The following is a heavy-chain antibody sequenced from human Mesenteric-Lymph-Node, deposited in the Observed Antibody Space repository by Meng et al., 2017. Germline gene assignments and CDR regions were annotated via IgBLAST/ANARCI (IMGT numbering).Heavy chain of an antibody. J-gene: IGHJ4*02. CDR1: GYPFSSYG. CDR2: ISTYNDNP. V-gene: IGHV1-18*01. CDR3: ARDLWPHIVVVTAPSEF. D-gene: IGHD2-21*02. Sequence: QGQLVQSGAEVKRPGASVKVSFKASGYPFSSYGFTWVRQAPGQGLEWLGWISTYNDNPKYAQKVQGRVTMTADTSTSTAYMELRSLTSDDTAVYYCARDLWPHIVVVTAPSEFWGQGTLVTVSS.